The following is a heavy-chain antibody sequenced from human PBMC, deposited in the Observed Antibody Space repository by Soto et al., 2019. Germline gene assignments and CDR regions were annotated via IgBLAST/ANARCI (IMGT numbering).Heavy chain of an antibody. CDR2: IDPSDSYT. CDR1: GYSFTSYW. Sequence: PGESLKISCKGSGYSFTSYWISWVRQMPGKGLEWMGRIDPSDSYTNYSPSFQGHVTISADKSISTAYLQWSSLKASDTTMYYCARHDSVHYYGSGSRDYYYYGMDVWGQGTTVTVSS. CDR3: ARHDSVHYYGSGSRDYYYYGMDV. D-gene: IGHD3-10*01. V-gene: IGHV5-10-1*01. J-gene: IGHJ6*02.